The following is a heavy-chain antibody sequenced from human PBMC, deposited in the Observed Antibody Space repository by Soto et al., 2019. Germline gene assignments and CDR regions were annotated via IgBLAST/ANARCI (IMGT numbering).Heavy chain of an antibody. Sequence: GGSLRLSCAASGFTFSSYAMSWVRQAPGKGLEWVSAISTSGYSTYYADSVKDRFTISRDNSKNTLYLQMNSLRADDTAVYYCAKVHPNQRGSWGQGTLVTVSS. V-gene: IGHV3-23*01. CDR1: GFTFSSYA. CDR2: ISTSGYST. CDR3: AKVHPNQRGS. J-gene: IGHJ4*02.